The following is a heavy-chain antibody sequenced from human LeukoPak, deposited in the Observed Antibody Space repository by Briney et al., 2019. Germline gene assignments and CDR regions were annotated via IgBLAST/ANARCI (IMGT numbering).Heavy chain of an antibody. Sequence: SETLSLTCTVSGGSINSGGYYWSWIRQHPGKGLEWIGYIYYSGSTYYNPSLKSRATKSVDTSKNQFSLKLSSVTAADTAVYYCARDIRMAYYYHGMDVWGQGTTVTVSS. J-gene: IGHJ6*02. CDR2: IYYSGST. CDR1: GGSINSGGYY. D-gene: IGHD2-21*01. V-gene: IGHV4-31*03. CDR3: ARDIRMAYYYHGMDV.